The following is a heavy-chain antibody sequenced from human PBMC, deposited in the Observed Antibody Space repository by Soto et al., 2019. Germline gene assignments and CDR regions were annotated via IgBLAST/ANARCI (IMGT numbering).Heavy chain of an antibody. J-gene: IGHJ4*02. Sequence: QVQLQQWGAGLLKPSETLSLTCAVHGGSFRGYHWTWIRQPPGKGLEWIGEINNSGSTNDNPSLQSRVTISRDTSKNHFSLSLSSATAADTAIYYCAIGGYTSGWFRFWGQGILVTVSS. V-gene: IGHV4-34*01. CDR2: INNSGST. CDR3: AIGGYTSGWFRF. D-gene: IGHD6-19*01. CDR1: GGSFRGYH.